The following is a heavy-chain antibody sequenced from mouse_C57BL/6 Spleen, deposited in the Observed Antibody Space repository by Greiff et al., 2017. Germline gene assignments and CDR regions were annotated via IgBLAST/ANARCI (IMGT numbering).Heavy chain of an antibody. Sequence: VQLQQSGAELVRPGASVKLSCPASGFNIKDYYMHWVKQRPEQGLEWIGRIDPEAGDPVYAPKFQGQATMTADTSSNTAYLQLSSLTSEDTAVYYGTTGGGNYDYYAMDYWGQGTSVTVSS. D-gene: IGHD2-1*01. V-gene: IGHV14-1*01. CDR3: TTGGGNYDYYAMDY. CDR2: IDPEAGDP. J-gene: IGHJ4*01. CDR1: GFNIKDYY.